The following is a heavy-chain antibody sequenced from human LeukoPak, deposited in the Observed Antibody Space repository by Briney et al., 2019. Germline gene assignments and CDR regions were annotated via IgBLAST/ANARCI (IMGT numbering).Heavy chain of an antibody. D-gene: IGHD6-6*01. CDR2: INPSGST. J-gene: IGHJ4*02. CDR1: GYTFTNYY. V-gene: IGHV1-46*01. CDR3: ARDVAPRPRPVHYFDF. Sequence: GASVKVSCKASGYTFTNYYLHWLRQAPRHGPEWMGIINPSGSTNYAQKFEGRVTMTSDMSTSTVYMELNSLTSEDTAVYYCARDVAPRPRPVHYFDFWGQGTQVTVSS.